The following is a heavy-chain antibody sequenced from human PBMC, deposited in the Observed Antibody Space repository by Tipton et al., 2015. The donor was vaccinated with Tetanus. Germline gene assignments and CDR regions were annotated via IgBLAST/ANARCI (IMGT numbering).Heavy chain of an antibody. J-gene: IGHJ4*02. D-gene: IGHD2-21*02. V-gene: IGHV3-23*01. CDR1: GFTFSSHA. CDR3: ARDVTSRGFVVVTAWSDY. Sequence: GSLRLSCAASGFTFSSHAMSWVRQAPGKGLECVSGISGSGGSTYYAYSVKGRFTISRDNSKNTLYLQMNSLRAEDTTVYYCARDVTSRGFVVVTAWSDYWGQGTLVTVSS. CDR2: ISGSGGST.